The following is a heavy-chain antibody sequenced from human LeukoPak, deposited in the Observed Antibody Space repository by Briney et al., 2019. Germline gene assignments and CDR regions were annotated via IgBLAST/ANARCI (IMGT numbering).Heavy chain of an antibody. CDR2: ISSSSSTI. J-gene: IGHJ4*02. CDR3: AGPLAGVIVGPFDY. Sequence: GGSLRLSCAASGFTFSSYSMNWVRQAPGKGLEWVSYISSSSSTIYYADSVKGRFTISGDNAKNSLYLQMNSLRAEDTAVYYCAGPLAGVIVGPFDYWGQGTLVTVSS. CDR1: GFTFSSYS. D-gene: IGHD3-16*02. V-gene: IGHV3-48*04.